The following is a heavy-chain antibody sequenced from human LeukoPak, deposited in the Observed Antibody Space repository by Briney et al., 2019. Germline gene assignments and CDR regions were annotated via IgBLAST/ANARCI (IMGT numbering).Heavy chain of an antibody. CDR2: IYYSGST. CDR3: ARDAPHCSGGSCYFDAFDI. CDR1: GGSISSYY. Sequence: PSETLSLTCTVSGGSISSYYWSWIRQFPGKGLEWIGYIYYSGSTNYNPSLKSRVTISVDTSKNQFSLKLSSVTAADTAVYYCARDAPHCSGGSCYFDAFDIWGQGTMVTVSS. J-gene: IGHJ3*02. D-gene: IGHD2-15*01. V-gene: IGHV4-59*01.